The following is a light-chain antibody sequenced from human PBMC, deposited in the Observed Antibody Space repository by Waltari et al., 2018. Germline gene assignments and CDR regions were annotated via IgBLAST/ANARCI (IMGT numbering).Light chain of an antibody. Sequence: QSVLTKPPSVSGAPGQRVTISCTGSNSKIGEGFYVHWYKHLPGTAPKVLIYGNTNRPSWVPDRVSGSKSCTSASLAITWLQAEDEADSYCQSYDSSLTAWVFGGGTRLTVL. CDR3: QSYDSSLTAWV. CDR2: GNT. J-gene: IGLJ3*02. V-gene: IGLV1-40*01. CDR1: NSKIGEGFY.